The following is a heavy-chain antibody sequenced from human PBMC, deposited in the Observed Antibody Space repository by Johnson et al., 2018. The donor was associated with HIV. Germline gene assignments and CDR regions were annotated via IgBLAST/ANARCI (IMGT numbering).Heavy chain of an antibody. D-gene: IGHD1-26*01. CDR1: DFSFSDYW. J-gene: IGHJ3*01. CDR3: ARDVVSDGSYPPDAFDV. V-gene: IGHV3-7*05. Sequence: VQLVESGGGLVQPGGSLGLSCAASDFSFSDYWMTWVRQAPGKGLEWVANINQDVTEKYYVDFVKGRFTISRDNSKKSLFLQVNSLRAEDTAVYYCARDVVSDGSYPPDAFDVWGQGTMVTVSS. CDR2: INQDVTEK.